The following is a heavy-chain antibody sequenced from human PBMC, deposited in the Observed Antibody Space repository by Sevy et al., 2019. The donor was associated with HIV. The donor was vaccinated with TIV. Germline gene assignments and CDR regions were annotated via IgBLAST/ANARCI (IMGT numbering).Heavy chain of an antibody. J-gene: IGHJ4*02. CDR1: GYSISSGYY. V-gene: IGHV4-38-2*02. CDR3: ARDANYGLDY. CDR2: IYHSGST. Sequence: SETLSLTCAVSGYSISSGYYWGWIQQPPGKGLDWIGSIYHSGSTYYNPSLKGRFTISVDTSKNQFSLKLSSVTAADTAVYYCARDANYGLDYWGQGTLVTVSS. D-gene: IGHD4-17*01.